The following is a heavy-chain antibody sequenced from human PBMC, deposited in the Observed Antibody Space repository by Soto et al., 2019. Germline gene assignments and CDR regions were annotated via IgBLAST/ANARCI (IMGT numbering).Heavy chain of an antibody. CDR3: ARDLETICGGDCYWGGGDY. D-gene: IGHD2-21*02. V-gene: IGHV3-30-3*01. CDR1: GFTFSSYA. J-gene: IGHJ4*02. CDR2: ISYDGSNK. Sequence: QVQLVESGGGVVQPGRSLRLSCAASGFTFSSYAMHWVRQAPGKGLEWVAVISYDGSNKYYADSVKGRFTISRDNSKNTLYLQMNSLRAEDTAVYYCARDLETICGGDCYWGGGDYWGQGTLVTVSS.